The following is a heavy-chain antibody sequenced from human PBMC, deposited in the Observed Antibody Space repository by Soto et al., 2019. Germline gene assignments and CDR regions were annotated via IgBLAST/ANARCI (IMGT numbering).Heavy chain of an antibody. CDR1: GGSFSGYS. V-gene: IGHV4-34*01. D-gene: IGHD3-9*01. J-gene: IGHJ4*02. CDR2: IKHSGST. CDR3: ARFWPPPYSDTLTDYTDAFDY. Sequence: SETLSLTCAVYGGSFSGYSWSWIRQPPGKGQEWIGEIKHSGSTNYNPSLKSRVTISVDTSKNQFSLKLSSVTAADTAVYYCARFWPPPYSDTLTDYTDAFDYWDQGTLVT.